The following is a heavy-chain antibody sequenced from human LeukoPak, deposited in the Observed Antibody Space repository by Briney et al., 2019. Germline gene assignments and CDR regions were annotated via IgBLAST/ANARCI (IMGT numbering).Heavy chain of an antibody. CDR1: GFTFSSYG. CDR3: AKDLRYFGSGLGY. Sequence: GRSLRLSCAASGFTFSSYGMHWVRQAPGKGLECVAVISYDGSNKYYADSVKGRFTISRDNSKNTLYLQMNSLRAEDTAVYYCAKDLRYFGSGLGYWGQGTLVTVSS. CDR2: ISYDGSNK. J-gene: IGHJ4*02. V-gene: IGHV3-30*18. D-gene: IGHD3-9*01.